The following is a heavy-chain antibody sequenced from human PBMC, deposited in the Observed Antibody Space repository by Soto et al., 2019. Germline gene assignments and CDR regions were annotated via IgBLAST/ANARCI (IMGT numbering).Heavy chain of an antibody. Sequence: GGSLRLSCAASGFSLRDVSMNWVRQAPGKGLEWVGRIQTKPYGGATDYAAPVRGRFTISRDDSKSTLYPQMNSLKTEDTAVYYCTSHPVESRGFYFDWWGQGTRVTVSS. CDR1: GFSLRDVS. CDR2: IQTKPYGGAT. D-gene: IGHD3-22*01. J-gene: IGHJ4*02. V-gene: IGHV3-15*07. CDR3: TSHPVESRGFYFDW.